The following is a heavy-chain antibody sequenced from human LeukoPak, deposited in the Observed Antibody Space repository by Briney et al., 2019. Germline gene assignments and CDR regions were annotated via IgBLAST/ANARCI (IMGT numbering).Heavy chain of an antibody. CDR1: GFIFSSYA. CDR2: ISGSGGST. V-gene: IGHV3-23*01. Sequence: GGSLRLSCAASGFIFSSYAMSWVRQAPGKGLEWVSAISGSGGSTYYADSVKGRFTISRDNSKNTPYLQMNSLRAEDTAVYYCAKDSGEGSGWYKYFDYWGQGTLVTVSS. J-gene: IGHJ4*02. D-gene: IGHD6-19*01. CDR3: AKDSGEGSGWYKYFDY.